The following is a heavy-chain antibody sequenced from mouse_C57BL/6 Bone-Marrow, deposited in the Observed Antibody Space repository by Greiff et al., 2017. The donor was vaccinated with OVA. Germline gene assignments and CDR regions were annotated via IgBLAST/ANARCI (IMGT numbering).Heavy chain of an antibody. V-gene: IGHV1-15*01. CDR2: IDPETGGT. Sequence: QVQLKQSGAELVRPGASVTLSCKASGYTFTDYEMHWVKQTPVHGLEWIGAIDPETGGTAYNQKFKGKAKLTADKSSSTAYMELRSLTSEDSAVYYCTRDGLRHAMDYWGQGTSVTVSS. D-gene: IGHD3-1*01. J-gene: IGHJ4*01. CDR1: GYTFTDYE. CDR3: TRDGLRHAMDY.